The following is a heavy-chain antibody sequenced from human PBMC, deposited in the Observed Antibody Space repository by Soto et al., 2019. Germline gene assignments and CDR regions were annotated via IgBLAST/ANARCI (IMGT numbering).Heavy chain of an antibody. V-gene: IGHV4-31*03. Sequence: QVQLQESGPELVKPSQTLSLTCTVSGGSISSNGHYWTWIRQHSGKGLEWIAYIYYTGNTYYNPSLKSRLSISVDTSKNQFSLKLRSVTAADTAVYYCAREQWGFDSWGQGTLVTVSS. CDR3: AREQWGFDS. J-gene: IGHJ4*02. D-gene: IGHD6-19*01. CDR2: IYYTGNT. CDR1: GGSISSNGHY.